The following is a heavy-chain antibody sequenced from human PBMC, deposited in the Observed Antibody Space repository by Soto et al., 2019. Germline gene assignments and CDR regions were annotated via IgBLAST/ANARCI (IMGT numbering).Heavy chain of an antibody. CDR3: AKATGSSSWKVRGYYYYGMDV. Sequence: PGGSLRLSCAASGFTFSSYARSWVRQDPGKGLEWVSAISGSGGSTYYADSVKGRFTISRDNSKNTLYLQMNSLRAEDTAVYYCAKATGSSSWKVRGYYYYGMDVWGQETTVTVSS. J-gene: IGHJ6*02. V-gene: IGHV3-23*01. CDR1: GFTFSSYA. CDR2: ISGSGGST. D-gene: IGHD6-13*01.